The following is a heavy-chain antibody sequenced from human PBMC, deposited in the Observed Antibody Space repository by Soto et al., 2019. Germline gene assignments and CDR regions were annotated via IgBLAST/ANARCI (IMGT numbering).Heavy chain of an antibody. CDR2: ISTYNGDT. J-gene: IGHJ6*02. Sequence: QVQLVQSGLEVKKSGASVKVSCKASGYSFTTFGISWVRQAPEQGLEWMGWISTYNGDTNYAQKCQDRVTMTTDTSTNTVYMELRSLRSDDTAVYYCAREGVAPYYYYGMDVWGQGTTVTVSS. V-gene: IGHV1-18*01. D-gene: IGHD2-15*01. CDR1: GYSFTTFG. CDR3: AREGVAPYYYYGMDV.